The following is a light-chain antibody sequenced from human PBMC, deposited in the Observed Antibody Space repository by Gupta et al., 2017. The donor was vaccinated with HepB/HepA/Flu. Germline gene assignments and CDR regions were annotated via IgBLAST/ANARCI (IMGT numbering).Light chain of an antibody. CDR2: EVS. Sequence: QSALTPPASVSGSPGQSLTISCTGTSRDVGSYNLVSWYQQHPGKAPKLMIDEVSKRTSGVSNRVCGSKSGNTASLTISGLQAEDEDDDYCCSHAGSSTFGVFGGGTKLTVL. CDR1: SRDVGSYNL. V-gene: IGLV2-23*02. CDR3: CSHAGSSTFGV. J-gene: IGLJ2*01.